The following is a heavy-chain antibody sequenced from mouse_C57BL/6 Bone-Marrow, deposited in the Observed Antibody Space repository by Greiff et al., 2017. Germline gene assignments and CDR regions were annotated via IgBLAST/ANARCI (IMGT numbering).Heavy chain of an antibody. V-gene: IGHV5-16*01. D-gene: IGHD1-1*01. CDR1: GFTFSDYY. CDR2: INYDGSST. Sequence: EVKLVESEGGLVQPGSSMKLSCTASGFTFSDYYMAWVRQVPEKGLEWVANINYDGSSTYYLDSLKSRFIISRDNAKNILYLQMSSLKSEDTATYYCARERITTVVEGYFDVWGTGTTVTVSS. CDR3: ARERITTVVEGYFDV. J-gene: IGHJ1*03.